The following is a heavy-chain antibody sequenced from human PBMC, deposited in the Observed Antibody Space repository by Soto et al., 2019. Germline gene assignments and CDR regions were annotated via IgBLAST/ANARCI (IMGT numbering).Heavy chain of an antibody. D-gene: IGHD3-22*01. CDR1: GFTFSSYT. Sequence: EVQLVESGGGLVKPGGSLRLSCAASGFTFSSYTMKWVRQAPGKGLEWVASISSSYYIKYADSVKGRFTISRDNAKNSLYLQMNSLKTEDTAVYYCVRTTYFSDSSGYTRCFDYWGQGTLVTVSS. CDR2: ISSSYYI. CDR3: VRTTYFSDSSGYTRCFDY. J-gene: IGHJ4*02. V-gene: IGHV3-21*04.